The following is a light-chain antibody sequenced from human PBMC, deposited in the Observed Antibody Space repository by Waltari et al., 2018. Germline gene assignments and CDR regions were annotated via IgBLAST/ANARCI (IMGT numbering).Light chain of an antibody. CDR1: TGNVGHNA. CDR3: STWDSGLSVVV. J-gene: IGLJ2*01. V-gene: IGLV1-36*01. CDR2: GNS. Sequence: QSALTQATSVSGTVGQTVTLSCTCNTGNVGHNAVGWHQQLSHGSPKTVMFGNSLPSGVPDRFSGSKSGTTASLTISGLQAEDEAEYYCSTWDSGLSVVVFGGGTKL.